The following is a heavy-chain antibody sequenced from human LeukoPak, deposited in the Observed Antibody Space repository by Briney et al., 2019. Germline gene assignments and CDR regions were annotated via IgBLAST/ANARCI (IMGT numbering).Heavy chain of an antibody. Sequence: PGGSLRLSCAASGFTFSSYSMNWVRQAPGKGLEWVSSISSSSSYIYYADSVKGRFTISRDNAKNSLYLQMNSLRAEDTAVYYCARDDCSGGSCYYTDGYYYYYGMDVWGQGTTVTVSS. D-gene: IGHD2-15*01. V-gene: IGHV3-21*01. J-gene: IGHJ6*02. CDR3: ARDDCSGGSCYYTDGYYYYYGMDV. CDR2: ISSSSSYI. CDR1: GFTFSSYS.